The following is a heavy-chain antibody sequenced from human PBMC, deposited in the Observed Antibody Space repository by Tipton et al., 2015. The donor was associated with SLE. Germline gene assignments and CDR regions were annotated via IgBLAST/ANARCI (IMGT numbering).Heavy chain of an antibody. J-gene: IGHJ4*02. V-gene: IGHV4-59*08. D-gene: IGHD3-16*01. CDR1: GDSISSHF. Sequence: TLSLTCTVSGDSISSHFWSWIRQPPGKGLEWIGYIYYGGNTNYNPSLKSRVTISLDTSKSQFSLRLSSVTAADTAMYYCARNVDRWPFRDWGQGTLVTVSS. CDR3: ARNVDRWPFRD. CDR2: IYYGGNT.